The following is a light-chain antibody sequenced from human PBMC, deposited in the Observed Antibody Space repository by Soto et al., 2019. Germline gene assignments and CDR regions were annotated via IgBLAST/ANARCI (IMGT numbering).Light chain of an antibody. CDR1: SY. Sequence: QSALTQPASVSGSPGQSITISCTGTSYVSWYQQHPGKAPKLMIYEVGNRPSGVSIRFSGSKSGNTASLTISGLQADDEADYYCSSYAHSSIYVFGTGTKVTAL. J-gene: IGLJ1*01. CDR2: EVG. V-gene: IGLV2-14*01. CDR3: SSYAHSSIYV.